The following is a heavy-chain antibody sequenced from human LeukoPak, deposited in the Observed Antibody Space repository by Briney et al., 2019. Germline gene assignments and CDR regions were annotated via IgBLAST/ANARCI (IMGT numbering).Heavy chain of an antibody. V-gene: IGHV3-74*01. Sequence: GWSLRLSCAASGFTFSSYWMHWVRQAPGKGLVWVSRINSDGSSTSYADSVKGRFTTSRANAKNTLYLQMNSLRAEDTAVYYCARALYSSSWYCDYWGQGTLVTVSS. CDR3: ARALYSSSWYCDY. CDR1: GFTFSSYW. J-gene: IGHJ4*02. D-gene: IGHD6-13*01. CDR2: INSDGSST.